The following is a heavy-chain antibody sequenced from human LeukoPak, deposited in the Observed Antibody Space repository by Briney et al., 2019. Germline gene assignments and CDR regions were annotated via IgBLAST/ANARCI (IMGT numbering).Heavy chain of an antibody. CDR3: AKSMQQRLTITGVVEGPKSTFDL. Sequence: SVKVSCKASGGTFSSYAISWVRQAPGQGLEWMGGIIPIFGTANYAQKFQGRVTITTDESTSTAYMELSSLRSEDTAVYYCAKSMQQRLTITGVVEGPKSTFDLWGQGTLVTVSS. D-gene: IGHD3-3*01. V-gene: IGHV1-69*05. CDR2: IIPIFGTA. J-gene: IGHJ5*02. CDR1: GGTFSSYA.